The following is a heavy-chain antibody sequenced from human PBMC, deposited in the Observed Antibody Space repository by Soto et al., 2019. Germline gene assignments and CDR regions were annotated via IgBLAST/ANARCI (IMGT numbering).Heavy chain of an antibody. D-gene: IGHD1-1*01. CDR1: GGSMTSGDQS. CDR2: INHRGSL. J-gene: IGHJ6*02. V-gene: IGHV4-31*03. Sequence: SQTLPLNCTVTGGSMTSGDQSWTWIRHRPGEGLEWFGSINHRGSLYYNPSLKSRVSMSVDTSKNQFSLNLTSVTAADTAVYYCARELPQRQGRNMDVWGQGTTVTVSS. CDR3: ARELPQRQGRNMDV.